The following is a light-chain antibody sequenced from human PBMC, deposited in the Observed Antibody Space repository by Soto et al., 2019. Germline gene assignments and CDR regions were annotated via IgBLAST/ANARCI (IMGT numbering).Light chain of an antibody. J-gene: IGKJ3*01. CDR3: QKYNGAPPLFT. V-gene: IGKV1-27*01. CDR2: AAS. Sequence: DIQMTQSPSSLSASVGDRVTITCRAGHDIGNSLAWYQQKPGQVPKLMIFAASTLQSGVPSRFSVSGSGTDFTLTINSLQPEDVATYYCQKYNGAPPLFTFGPGTKVDIK. CDR1: HDIGNS.